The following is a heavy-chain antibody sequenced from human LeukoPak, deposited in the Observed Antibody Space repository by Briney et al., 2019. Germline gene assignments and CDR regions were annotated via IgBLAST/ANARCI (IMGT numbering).Heavy chain of an antibody. CDR3: ARGSGYRAYYYYYGMDV. CDR1: GGSISSSNW. J-gene: IGHJ6*02. CDR2: IYHSGST. D-gene: IGHD6-13*01. Sequence: PSGTLSLTCAVSGGSISSSNWWSWVRQPPGKGLEWIGEIYHSGSTNYNPSLKSRVTISVDKSKNQFSLKLSSVTAADTAVYYCARGSGYRAYYYYYGMDVWGLGTTVTVSS. V-gene: IGHV4-4*02.